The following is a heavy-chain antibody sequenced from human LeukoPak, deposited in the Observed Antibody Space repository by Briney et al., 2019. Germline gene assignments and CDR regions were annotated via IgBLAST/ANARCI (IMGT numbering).Heavy chain of an antibody. CDR1: GGYISSSY. J-gene: IGHJ4*02. CDR2: IFNSGST. D-gene: IGHD2-2*01. Sequence: SETLSLTCTVSGGYISSSYWSWIRQTPGKGLERIGYIFNSGSTNYNPSLKSRVTISVDTAKNPFSLKLGSVTAADTAVYFCALGDCSSTSCYVFDYWGQGTLVTVSS. V-gene: IGHV4-59*01. CDR3: ALGDCSSTSCYVFDY.